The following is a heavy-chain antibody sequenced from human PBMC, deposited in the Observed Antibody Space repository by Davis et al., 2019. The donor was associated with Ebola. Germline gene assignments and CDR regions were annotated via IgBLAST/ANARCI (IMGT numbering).Heavy chain of an antibody. V-gene: IGHV3-23*01. J-gene: IGHJ5*02. D-gene: IGHD6-13*01. CDR2: ISGSGGST. Sequence: GESLKISCAASGFTFSSYAMSWVRQAPGKGLEWVSAISGSGGSTYYADSVKGRFTISRDNSKNTLYLQMNSLRAEDTAVHYCVRRGSSSLIPWFDPWGQGTLVTVSS. CDR1: GFTFSSYA. CDR3: VRRGSSSLIPWFDP.